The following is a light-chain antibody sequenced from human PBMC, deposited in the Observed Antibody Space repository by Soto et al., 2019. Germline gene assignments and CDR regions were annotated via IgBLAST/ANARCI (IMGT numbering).Light chain of an antibody. CDR2: GAS. J-gene: IGKJ4*01. Sequence: EIVMTQSPATLSVSPGGRVTLSCRASQSVNNDLARYQQKPGQAPRLLIYGASTRATGIPARFSGSGSGTEFTLTISSLQSEDFAVYYCQQYNKWPPLTFGGGTKVDIK. CDR3: QQYNKWPPLT. CDR1: QSVNND. V-gene: IGKV3-15*01.